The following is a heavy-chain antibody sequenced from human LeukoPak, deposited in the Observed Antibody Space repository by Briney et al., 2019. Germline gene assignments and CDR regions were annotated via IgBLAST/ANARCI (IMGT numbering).Heavy chain of an antibody. V-gene: IGHV4-59*01. CDR1: GGSISSYY. D-gene: IGHD3-22*01. J-gene: IGHJ4*02. Sequence: SETLSLTCTVSGGSISSYYWSWIRQPPGKGLEWIGYIYYSGSTNYNPSLKSRVTISVDTSKNQFSLKLSSVTAADTAVYYCARADYYDSSGFDYWGQGTLVTVSS. CDR3: ARADYYDSSGFDY. CDR2: IYYSGST.